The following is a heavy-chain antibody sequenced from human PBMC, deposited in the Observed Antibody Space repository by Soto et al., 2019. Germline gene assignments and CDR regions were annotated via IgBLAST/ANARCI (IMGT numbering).Heavy chain of an antibody. Sequence: VQLVESGGGLIQPGGSLRLSCAASGFTVSSNYMSWVRQAPGKGLEWVSVIYSGGSTYYADSVKGRFTISRDNSRTALYLQMNSLRAEDTAVCYCERFYYYFDCWGQGTLVTVSS. V-gene: IGHV3-53*01. J-gene: IGHJ4*02. CDR2: IYSGGST. CDR1: GFTVSSNY. D-gene: IGHD1-26*01. CDR3: ERFYYYFDC.